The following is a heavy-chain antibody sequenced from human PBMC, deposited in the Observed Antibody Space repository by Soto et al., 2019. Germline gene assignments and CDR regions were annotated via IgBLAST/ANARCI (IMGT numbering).Heavy chain of an antibody. CDR2: IYHSGST. J-gene: IGHJ4*02. Sequence: SETLSLTCAVSGGSISSGGYSWSWIRQPPGKGLEWIGYIYHSGSTYYNPSLKSRVTISVDRSKNQFSLKLSSVTAADTAVYYCARGREEWELLPDYWGQGTLVTVSS. V-gene: IGHV4-30-2*01. CDR3: ARGREEWELLPDY. CDR1: GGSISSGGYS. D-gene: IGHD1-26*01.